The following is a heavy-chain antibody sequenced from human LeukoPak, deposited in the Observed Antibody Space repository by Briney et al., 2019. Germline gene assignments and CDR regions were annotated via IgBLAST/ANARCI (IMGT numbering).Heavy chain of an antibody. CDR1: GFTVSSNY. Sequence: TGGSLRLSYAASGFTVSSNYMSWVRQAPGKGLEWVSVIYSGGSTYYADSVKGRFTISRDNSRNTLYLQMNSLRAEDTAVYYCARGGSYLSAFDNWGQGTMVTVSS. J-gene: IGHJ3*02. V-gene: IGHV3-53*01. CDR3: ARGGSYLSAFDN. CDR2: IYSGGST. D-gene: IGHD1-26*01.